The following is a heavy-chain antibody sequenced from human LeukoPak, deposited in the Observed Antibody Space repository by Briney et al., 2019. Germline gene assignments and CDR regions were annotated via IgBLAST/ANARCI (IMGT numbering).Heavy chain of an antibody. V-gene: IGHV3-66*02. CDR3: AKERIVVVTATGFDY. Sequence: GGSLRLSCAASGFTVSSNYMSWVRQAPGKGLEWVSVIYSGATTYYADSVKGRFTISRDNSKNTLYLQMNSLRAEDTAVYYCAKERIVVVTATGFDYWGQGTLVTVSS. D-gene: IGHD2-21*02. CDR2: IYSGATT. J-gene: IGHJ4*02. CDR1: GFTVSSNY.